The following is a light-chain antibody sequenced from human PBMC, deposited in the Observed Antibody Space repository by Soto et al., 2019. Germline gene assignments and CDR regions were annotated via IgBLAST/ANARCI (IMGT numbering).Light chain of an antibody. Sequence: DIQMTQSPSTLSASIGDTVIITCRASQSIRTWLAWYQQKPGKVPNLPIYKASSLESGVPSRFSGSGSGTEFTLTISSLQPDDFATYYCQQYNSYSLFTFGPGTKVDI. CDR1: QSIRTW. CDR3: QQYNSYSLFT. CDR2: KAS. J-gene: IGKJ3*01. V-gene: IGKV1-5*03.